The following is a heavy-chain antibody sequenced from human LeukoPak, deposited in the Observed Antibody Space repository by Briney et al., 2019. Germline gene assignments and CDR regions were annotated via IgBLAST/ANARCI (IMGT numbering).Heavy chain of an antibody. D-gene: IGHD5-18*01. Sequence: ASVKVSCKASGYTLTSYGISWVRQAPGQGLEWMGWIGAYNGNTNYAQKLQGRVTMNTDTSTSTAYMELRSLRSDDTAVYYCARDKASGGLSWIQLWSDRFDYWGQGTLVSVSS. CDR3: ARDKASGGLSWIQLWSDRFDY. CDR1: GYTLTSYG. V-gene: IGHV1-18*01. J-gene: IGHJ4*02. CDR2: IGAYNGNT.